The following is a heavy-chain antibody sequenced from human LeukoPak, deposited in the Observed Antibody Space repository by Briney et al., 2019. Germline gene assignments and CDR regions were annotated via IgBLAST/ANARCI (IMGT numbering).Heavy chain of an antibody. CDR2: ISYDGSNK. Sequence: GGSLRLSCAASGFTFSSYAMHWVRQAPGKGLEWVAVISYDGSNKYYADSVKGRFTISRDNSKNTLYLQMNSLRAEDTAVYYCARRESPYDSRDFDYWGQGTLVTVSS. V-gene: IGHV3-30*04. J-gene: IGHJ4*02. D-gene: IGHD3-22*01. CDR3: ARRESPYDSRDFDY. CDR1: GFTFSSYA.